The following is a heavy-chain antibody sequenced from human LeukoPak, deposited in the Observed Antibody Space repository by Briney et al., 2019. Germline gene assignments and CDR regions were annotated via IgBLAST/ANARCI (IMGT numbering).Heavy chain of an antibody. Sequence: GGSLRLSCAASGFTFSNYGMHWVRQAPGKGLEWVAFIRYDGSIKYHADSVRGRLTISRDNSKNTLYLQMNSLRAEDTAVYYCAKVGGSFWGQGTLVTVSS. CDR3: AKVGGSF. V-gene: IGHV3-30*02. D-gene: IGHD1-26*01. J-gene: IGHJ4*02. CDR1: GFTFSNYG. CDR2: IRYDGSIK.